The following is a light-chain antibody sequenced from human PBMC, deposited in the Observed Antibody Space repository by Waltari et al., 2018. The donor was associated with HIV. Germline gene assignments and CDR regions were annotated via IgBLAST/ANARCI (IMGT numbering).Light chain of an antibody. CDR2: GAS. Sequence: ETVMTQYPATLSVFTGERATLSCWASQSVGSNLAWYQQKPGQAPRLLIYGASTRATGVPARFSGSGSGTEFALIISSLQSEDFAIYYCHQYNNWPPWTFGQGTKVEIK. CDR1: QSVGSN. V-gene: IGKV3-15*01. J-gene: IGKJ1*01. CDR3: HQYNNWPPWT.